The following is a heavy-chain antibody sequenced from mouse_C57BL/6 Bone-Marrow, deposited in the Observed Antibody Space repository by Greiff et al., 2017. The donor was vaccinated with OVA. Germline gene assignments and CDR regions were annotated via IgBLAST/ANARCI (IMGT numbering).Heavy chain of an antibody. J-gene: IGHJ1*03. D-gene: IGHD1-1*01. CDR3: TRGYYGSSYPFWYFDV. V-gene: IGHV5-9-1*02. CDR2: ISSGGDYI. Sequence: EVQRVESGAGLVKPGGSLKLSCAASGFTFSSYAMSWVRQTPEKRLEWVAYISSGGDYIYYADTVKGRFTISRDNARNTLYLQMSSLKSEDTAMYYCTRGYYGSSYPFWYFDVWGTGTTVTVSS. CDR1: GFTFSSYA.